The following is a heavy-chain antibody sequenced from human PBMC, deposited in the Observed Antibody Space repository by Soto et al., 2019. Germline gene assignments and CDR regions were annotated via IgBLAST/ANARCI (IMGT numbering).Heavy chain of an antibody. CDR3: AREGLQYNWFDP. D-gene: IGHD4-4*01. J-gene: IGHJ5*02. CDR1: GFTFSSYS. CDR2: ISSSSSTI. Sequence: EVQLVESGGGLVQPGGSLRLSCAASGFTFSSYSMNWVRQAPGKGLEWVSYISSSSSTIYYADSVKGRFTISGDNAKNSLHLQMNSLRDEDTAVYYCAREGLQYNWFDPWGQGTLVTVSS. V-gene: IGHV3-48*02.